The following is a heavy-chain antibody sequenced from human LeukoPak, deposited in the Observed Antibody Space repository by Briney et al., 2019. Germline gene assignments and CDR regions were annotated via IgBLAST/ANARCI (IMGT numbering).Heavy chain of an antibody. CDR3: ARDWRYCSSTSCYNDY. Sequence: PGGSLRLSCAASGFTFSSYSTNWVRQAPGKGLEWVSSISSSSSYIYYADSVKGRFTISRDNAKNSLYLQMNSLRAEDTAVYYCARDWRYCSSTSCYNDYWGQGTLVTVSS. D-gene: IGHD2-2*02. CDR2: ISSSSSYI. V-gene: IGHV3-21*01. CDR1: GFTFSSYS. J-gene: IGHJ4*02.